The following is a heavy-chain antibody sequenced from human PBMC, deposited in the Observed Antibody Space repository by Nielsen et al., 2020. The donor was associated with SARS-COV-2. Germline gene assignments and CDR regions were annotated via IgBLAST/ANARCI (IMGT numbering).Heavy chain of an antibody. CDR2: ISYDGSNK. Sequence: GESLKISCAASGFTFSSYAMHWVRQAPGKGLEWVAVISYDGSNKYYADSVKGRFTISRDNSKNTLYLQMNSLRAEDTALYYCAKLVGWELPNDYWGQGTLVTVSS. CDR3: AKLVGWELPNDY. V-gene: IGHV3-30-3*02. J-gene: IGHJ4*02. D-gene: IGHD1-26*01. CDR1: GFTFSSYA.